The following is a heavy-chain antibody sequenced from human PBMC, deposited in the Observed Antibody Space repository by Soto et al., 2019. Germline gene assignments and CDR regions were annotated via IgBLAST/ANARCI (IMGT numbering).Heavy chain of an antibody. Sequence: QVQLVQSGDEVKKPGASVKVSCKASGYTFSDFGITWVRQAPGQGLEWMGWISGKNGNTNYAQKIQGRVTLTADTSTCTAYIEMRALTSDDTGIYYCDRGDYYEDTGTFEYWGQGTPVTVSS. CDR2: ISGKNGNT. J-gene: IGHJ4*02. V-gene: IGHV1-18*04. CDR3: DRGDYYEDTGTFEY. D-gene: IGHD4-17*01. CDR1: GYTFSDFG.